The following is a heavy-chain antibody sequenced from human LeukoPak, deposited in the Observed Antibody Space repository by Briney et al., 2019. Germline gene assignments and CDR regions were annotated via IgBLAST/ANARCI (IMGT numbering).Heavy chain of an antibody. CDR1: GGSISNCY. D-gene: IGHD2-2*01. CDR3: ARQHSTSWGEFDY. J-gene: IGHJ4*02. Sequence: SETLSLTCTVSGGSISNCYWSWIRQPPGKGLEWIGYIYYSGNTNYNPSLKSRVTISLDTSKNQFSLRLSSVTTADTAVYYCARQHSTSWGEFDYWGQGTLVTVSS. CDR2: IYYSGNT. V-gene: IGHV4-59*01.